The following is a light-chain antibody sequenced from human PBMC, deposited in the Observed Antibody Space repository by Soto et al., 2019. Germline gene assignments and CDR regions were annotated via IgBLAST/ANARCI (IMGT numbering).Light chain of an antibody. CDR3: QQANNFPLA. CDR2: AAS. Sequence: DIQMTQSPSSVSASVGDRVTITCRARQGISSSLAWYQQKPGKVPKLLIYAASSLQSGVPSRFSGSRSGTDFTLTISSLQPEDFATYYCQQANNFPLACGQGTRLEIK. J-gene: IGKJ5*01. CDR1: QGISSS. V-gene: IGKV1-12*01.